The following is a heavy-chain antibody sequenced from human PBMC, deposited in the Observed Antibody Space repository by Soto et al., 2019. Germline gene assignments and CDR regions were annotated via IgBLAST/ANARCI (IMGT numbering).Heavy chain of an antibody. CDR2: IYYSGST. CDR3: ARLLRGFYRYFDY. V-gene: IGHV4-39*01. J-gene: IGHJ4*02. D-gene: IGHD3-16*02. CDR1: GGSISSSSCY. Sequence: ETLSLTCTVSGGSISSSSCYWGWIRQPPGKGLEWIGSIYYSGSTYYNPSLKSRVTISVDTSKNQFSLKLSSVTAADTAVYYCARLLRGFYRYFDYWGQGTLVTVSS.